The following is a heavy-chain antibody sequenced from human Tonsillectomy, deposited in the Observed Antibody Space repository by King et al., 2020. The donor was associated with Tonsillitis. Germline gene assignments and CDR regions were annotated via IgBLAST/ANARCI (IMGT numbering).Heavy chain of an antibody. CDR2: INDDGSDA. CDR1: GFAFDTYW. D-gene: IGHD4-23*01. J-gene: IGHJ5*02. V-gene: IGHV3-7*01. Sequence: VQLVESGGGLVQPGGSLRLSCAASGFAFDTYWMNWVRQAPGKGLEWLANINDDGSDAYYADCVKGRFTISRDNAKNSLYLQKNSLRTEDTALYYFVGYRSPLGNHWFAPWGQGTVVTVSS. CDR3: VGYRSPLGNHWFAP.